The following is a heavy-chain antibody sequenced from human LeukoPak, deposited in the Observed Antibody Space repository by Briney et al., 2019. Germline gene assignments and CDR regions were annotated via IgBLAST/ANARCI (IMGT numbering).Heavy chain of an antibody. V-gene: IGHV4-59*01. D-gene: IGHD1-26*01. CDR1: GGSISSYY. J-gene: IGHJ4*02. Sequence: SETLCLTCTVSGGSISSYYRSWIRQPPGKGLEWVGYIYCSGSTNYNPSLTSRVTISVGTSKNQFSLKLSSVTAADTAVYYCARDRSPVGANHYFDYWGQGTLVTVSS. CDR3: ARDRSPVGANHYFDY. CDR2: IYCSGST.